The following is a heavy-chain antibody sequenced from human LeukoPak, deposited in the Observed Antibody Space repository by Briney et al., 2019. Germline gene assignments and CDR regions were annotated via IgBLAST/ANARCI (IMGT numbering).Heavy chain of an antibody. CDR2: INHSGST. V-gene: IGHV4-34*01. D-gene: IGHD6-13*01. CDR3: ARIYSSSWHVGY. CDR1: GGSFSGYY. Sequence: SETLSLTCAVYGGSFSGYYWSWIRQPPGKGLEWIGEINHSGSTNYNPSLKSRVTISVDTSKNQFSLKLSSVTAADTAVYYCARIYSSSWHVGYWGQGTLVTVSS. J-gene: IGHJ4*02.